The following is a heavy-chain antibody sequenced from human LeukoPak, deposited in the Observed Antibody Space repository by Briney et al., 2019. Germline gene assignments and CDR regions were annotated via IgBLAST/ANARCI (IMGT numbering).Heavy chain of an antibody. V-gene: IGHV4-59*01. CDR1: GGSISSYY. J-gene: IGHJ3*02. Sequence: SETLSLTCTVSGGSISSYYWSWIRQPPGKGLEWIGYIYYSGSTNYNPSLKSRVTISVDTSKNQFSLKLSSVSAAETAVYYCARDRATYYYDSSGYYYVSSDAFDIWGQGTMVTVSS. CDR3: ARDRATYYYDSSGYYYVSSDAFDI. D-gene: IGHD3-22*01. CDR2: IYYSGST.